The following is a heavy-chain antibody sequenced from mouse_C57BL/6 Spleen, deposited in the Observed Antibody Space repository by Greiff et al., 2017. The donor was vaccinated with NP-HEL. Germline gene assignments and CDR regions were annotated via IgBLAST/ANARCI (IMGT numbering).Heavy chain of an antibody. CDR2: INPSSGYT. D-gene: IGHD2-3*01. CDR1: GYTFTSYT. V-gene: IGHV1-4*01. J-gene: IGHJ4*01. CDR3: ARSYDGYPYYYAMDY. Sequence: VQLQESGAELARPGASVKMSCKASGYTFTSYTMHWVKQRPGQGLEWIGYINPSSGYTKYNQKFKDKATLTADKSSSTAYMQLSSLTSEDSAVYYCARSYDGYPYYYAMDYWGQGTSVTVSS.